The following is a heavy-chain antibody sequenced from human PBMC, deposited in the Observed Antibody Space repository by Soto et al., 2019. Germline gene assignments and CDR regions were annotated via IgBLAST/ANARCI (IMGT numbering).Heavy chain of an antibody. D-gene: IGHD2-15*01. J-gene: IGHJ5*02. Sequence: ASVKVSCKASGYTFTGYYMHWVRQAPGQGLEWMGWINPNSGGTNYAQKFLGWVTMTRDTSISTAYMELSRLRSDDTAVYYCARGDIVVFVAATRGWFDPWGQGTLVTVSS. V-gene: IGHV1-2*04. CDR3: ARGDIVVFVAATRGWFDP. CDR1: GYTFTGYY. CDR2: INPNSGGT.